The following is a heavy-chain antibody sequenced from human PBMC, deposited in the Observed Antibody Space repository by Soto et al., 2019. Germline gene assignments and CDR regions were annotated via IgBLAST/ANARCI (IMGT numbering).Heavy chain of an antibody. D-gene: IGHD6-6*01. Sequence: GGSLRLSCASSVFTFSSYAMNWVRQAPGKGLEWVAVISCDGSNKYYADSVKGRFTISRDNAKNTLYLQMKSLRAEDTAVYYGARDNSSSFFDYWGQGTLVTVSS. CDR2: ISCDGSNK. J-gene: IGHJ4*02. V-gene: IGHV3-30-3*01. CDR3: ARDNSSSFFDY. CDR1: VFTFSSYA.